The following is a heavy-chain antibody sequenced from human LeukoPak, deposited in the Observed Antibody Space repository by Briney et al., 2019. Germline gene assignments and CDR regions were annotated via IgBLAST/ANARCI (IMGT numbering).Heavy chain of an antibody. CDR3: AKITGYSYGYFDY. Sequence: GGSLRLSCAASGFTFSSYAMSWVRQAPGKGLEWVSAISGSGGSTYYADSVKGRFTITRDNSKNTLYLQMNSLRAEDTAVYYCAKITGYSYGYFDYWGQGTLVTVSS. J-gene: IGHJ4*02. CDR1: GFTFSSYA. CDR2: ISGSGGST. D-gene: IGHD5-18*01. V-gene: IGHV3-23*01.